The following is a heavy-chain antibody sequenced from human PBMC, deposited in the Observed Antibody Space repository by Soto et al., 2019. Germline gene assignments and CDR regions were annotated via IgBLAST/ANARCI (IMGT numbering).Heavy chain of an antibody. V-gene: IGHV1-8*01. CDR2: MNPGSGDR. J-gene: IGHJ5*02. Sequence: SSVKVSCKASGYTFTNNDVSWVRKATGQGLEWMGWMNPGSGDRGYAQKFQGRVTMTSDISIATAYMELSSLRSDAAAISYCATMATFGSFHCFDPCGQGSLFTVSS. D-gene: IGHD3-10*01. CDR1: GYTFTNND. CDR3: ATMATFGSFHCFDP.